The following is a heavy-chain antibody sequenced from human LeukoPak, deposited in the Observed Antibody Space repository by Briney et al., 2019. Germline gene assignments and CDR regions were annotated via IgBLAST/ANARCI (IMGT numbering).Heavy chain of an antibody. V-gene: IGHV4-59*08. CDR1: GGSISSYY. D-gene: IGHD4-17*01. CDR2: IYYSGST. J-gene: IGHJ4*02. CDR3: ARLDYGDYTLDY. Sequence: SETLSLTCTVSGGSISSYYWSWIRQPPGKGLEWIGYIYYSGSTNYNPSLKSRVTISVDTSKHQFSLKLSSVTAADTAVYYCARLDYGDYTLDYWGQGTLVTVSS.